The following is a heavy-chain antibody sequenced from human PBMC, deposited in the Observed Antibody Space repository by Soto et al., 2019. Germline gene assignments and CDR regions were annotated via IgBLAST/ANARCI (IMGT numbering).Heavy chain of an antibody. D-gene: IGHD3-3*01. CDR2: MNPNSGNT. J-gene: IGHJ6*02. Sequence: QVPLVQSGAEVKKPGASVKVSCKASGYTFTSYDINWVRQATGQGLEWMGWMNPNSGNTGYAQKFQGRVTMTRNTSISTAYMELSSLRSEDTAVYYCARGRYDFWSGYYRRTYYYYGMDVWGQGTTVTVSS. CDR1: GYTFTSYD. CDR3: ARGRYDFWSGYYRRTYYYYGMDV. V-gene: IGHV1-8*01.